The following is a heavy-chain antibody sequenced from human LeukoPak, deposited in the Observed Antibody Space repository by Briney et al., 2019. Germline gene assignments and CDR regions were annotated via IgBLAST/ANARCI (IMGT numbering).Heavy chain of an antibody. CDR3: TTVTLRPVGL. Sequence: GGSLRLSCAASGFTVSSNYMSWVRQAPGKGLEWVGRIKSKSDGWTTDYAAPVKGRFTISRDDSKNTLFLQVNSLKIEDTAVYYCTTVTLRPVGLWGQGTLVTVSS. CDR2: IKSKSDGWTT. D-gene: IGHD3-10*01. J-gene: IGHJ4*02. V-gene: IGHV3-15*05. CDR1: GFTVSSNY.